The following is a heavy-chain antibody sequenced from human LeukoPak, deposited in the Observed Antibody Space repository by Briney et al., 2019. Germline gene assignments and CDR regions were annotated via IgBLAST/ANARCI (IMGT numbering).Heavy chain of an antibody. J-gene: IGHJ4*02. D-gene: IGHD6-19*01. V-gene: IGHV1-18*01. Sequence: ASVKVSCKASGYTFTSYGISWVRQAPGQGLEWMGWISAYNGNTNYAQKLQGRVTMTTDTSASTAYMELRSLRSDDTAVYYCARDQRAVAGPPFDYWGQGTLVTVSS. CDR1: GYTFTSYG. CDR3: ARDQRAVAGPPFDY. CDR2: ISAYNGNT.